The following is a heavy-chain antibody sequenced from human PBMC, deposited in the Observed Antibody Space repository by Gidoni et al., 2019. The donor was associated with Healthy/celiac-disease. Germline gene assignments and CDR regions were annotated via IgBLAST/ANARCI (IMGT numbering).Heavy chain of an antibody. V-gene: IGHV3-9*01. J-gene: IGHJ6*02. CDR2: ISWNSGSI. CDR3: AKDISWMNGMDV. Sequence: EVQLVESGGGWVQPGRSLRLSCAASGFTFGDYAMPWVRQAPGKGLEWVSGISWNSGSIGYADSVKGRFTISRDNAKNSLYLQMNSLRAEDTALYYCAKDISWMNGMDVWGQGTTVTVSS. CDR1: GFTFGDYA. D-gene: IGHD2-2*03.